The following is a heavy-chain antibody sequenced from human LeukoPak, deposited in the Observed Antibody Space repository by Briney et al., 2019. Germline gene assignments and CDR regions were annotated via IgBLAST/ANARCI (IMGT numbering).Heavy chain of an antibody. CDR2: IRYDGSNQ. V-gene: IGHV3-30*02. CDR3: AKDPTSYYYDGSVDY. Sequence: GGSLRLSCAASGFPFSSHWLSWFRQSPGKGLEWVAFIRYDGSNQYYAGSVKGRFTISRDNSKNTLYLQMNSLRAEDTAVYYCAKDPTSYYYDGSVDYWGQGTLVTVSS. CDR1: GFPFSSHW. J-gene: IGHJ4*02. D-gene: IGHD3-22*01.